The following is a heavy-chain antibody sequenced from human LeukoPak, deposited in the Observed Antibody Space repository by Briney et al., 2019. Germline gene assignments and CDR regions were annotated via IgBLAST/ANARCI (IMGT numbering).Heavy chain of an antibody. CDR2: ISAYNGNT. CDR3: ARVILMGARQDGAFDI. V-gene: IGHV1-18*01. Sequence: APVKVSCKASGYTFTSYGISWVRQAPGQGLEWMGWISAYNGNTNYAQKLQGRVTMTTDTSTSTAYMELRSLRSDDTAVYYCARVILMGARQDGAFDIWGQGTMVTVSS. CDR1: GYTFTSYG. D-gene: IGHD1-26*01. J-gene: IGHJ3*02.